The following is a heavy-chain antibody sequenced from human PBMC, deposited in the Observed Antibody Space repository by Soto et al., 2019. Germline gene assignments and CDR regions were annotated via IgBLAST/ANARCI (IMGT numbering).Heavy chain of an antibody. CDR2: INPNSGGT. CDR1: GYTFTGYY. J-gene: IGHJ5*02. D-gene: IGHD6-6*01. CDR3: ARGKAARGYNWFDP. V-gene: IGHV1-2*02. Sequence: ASVKVSCKASGYTFTGYYMHWVRQAPGQGREWMGWINPNSGGTNYAQKFQGRVTMTRDTSISTAYMELSRLRSDDTAVYYCARGKAARGYNWFDPWGQGTLVTVSS.